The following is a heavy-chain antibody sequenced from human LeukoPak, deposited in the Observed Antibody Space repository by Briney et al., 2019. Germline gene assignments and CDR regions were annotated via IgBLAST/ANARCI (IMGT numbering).Heavy chain of an antibody. Sequence: SENLSLTCTVSGGSISSYYWSWIRQPPRKGLEWIGYIYTTGSTDYNPSLKSRVTISVDTSKNHLSLNLSSVTAADTAVYYCARRGTIFGPESLWGRGTLVTVSS. V-gene: IGHV4-4*09. J-gene: IGHJ2*01. D-gene: IGHD3-3*01. CDR3: ARRGTIFGPESL. CDR1: GGSISSYY. CDR2: IYTTGST.